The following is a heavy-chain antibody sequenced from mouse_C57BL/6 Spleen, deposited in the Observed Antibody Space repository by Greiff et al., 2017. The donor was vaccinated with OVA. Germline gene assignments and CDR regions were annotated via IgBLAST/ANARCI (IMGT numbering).Heavy chain of an antibody. V-gene: IGHV1-82*01. CDR1: GYAFSSSW. Sequence: VQRVESGPELVKPGASVKISCKASGYAFSSSWMNWVKQRPGKGLEWIGRIYPGDGDTNYNGKFKGKATLTADKSSSTAYMQLSSLTSEDSAVYFCARLDYGSRGDYWGQGTTLTVSS. J-gene: IGHJ2*01. CDR2: IYPGDGDT. D-gene: IGHD1-1*01. CDR3: ARLDYGSRGDY.